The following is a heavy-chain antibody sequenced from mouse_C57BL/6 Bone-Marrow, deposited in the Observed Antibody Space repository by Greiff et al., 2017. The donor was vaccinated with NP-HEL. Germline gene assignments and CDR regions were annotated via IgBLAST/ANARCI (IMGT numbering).Heavy chain of an antibody. CDR2: IHPNSGST. J-gene: IGHJ2*01. Sequence: QVQLQQPGAELVKPGASVKLSCKASGYTFTSYWMHWVKQRPGQGLEWIGMIHPNSGSTNYNEKFKGKATLTVDKSSRTAYMQRSSLTSEDSAVYYWARWRTVGDYWGKGTTLTVSS. D-gene: IGHD1-1*01. CDR1: GYTFTSYW. CDR3: ARWRTVGDY. V-gene: IGHV1-64*01.